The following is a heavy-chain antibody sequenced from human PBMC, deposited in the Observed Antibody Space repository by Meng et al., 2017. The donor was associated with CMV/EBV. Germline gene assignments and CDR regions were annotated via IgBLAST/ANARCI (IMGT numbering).Heavy chain of an antibody. CDR1: GFTFSSYS. J-gene: IGHJ4*02. V-gene: IGHV3-48*04. Sequence: GESLKISCAASGFTFSSYSMNWVRQAPGKGLEWVSYISSSSSTIYYADSVKGRFTISRDNAKNSLYLQMNSLRAEDTAVYYCAREGPGSESDFWGQGTLVTVSS. D-gene: IGHD3-10*01. CDR2: ISSSSSTI. CDR3: AREGPGSESDF.